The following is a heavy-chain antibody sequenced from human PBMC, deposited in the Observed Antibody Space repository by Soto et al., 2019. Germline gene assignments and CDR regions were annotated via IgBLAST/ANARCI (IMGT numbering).Heavy chain of an antibody. J-gene: IGHJ4*02. CDR3: ARLPRDCNKRSCYYADH. D-gene: IGHD3-3*01. CDR1: GYDFNTYW. V-gene: IGHV5-51*01. Sequence: GESLKISGIASGYDFNTYWFGWARQLPARGLEWVGFMYPVDYDTSYNPSLQGHVTRCVDVPVTTSFLHWRSLEASVIGMYFCARLPRDCNKRSCYYADHWGQGTKVTVSS. CDR2: MYPVDYDT.